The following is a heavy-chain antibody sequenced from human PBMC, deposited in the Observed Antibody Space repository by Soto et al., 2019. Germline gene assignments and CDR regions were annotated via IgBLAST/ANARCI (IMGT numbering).Heavy chain of an antibody. J-gene: IGHJ6*03. CDR2: SRSKAYGGTT. CDR1: GFTFGDYA. CDR3: TRRASGYDYYYYYYMDV. Sequence: HPGGSLRLSCTASGFTFGDYAMSWFRQAPGKGLEWVGFSRSKAYGGTTEYAASVKGRFTISRDDSKSIAYLQMNSLKTEDTAVYYCTRRASGYDYYYYYYMDVWGKGTTVPVSS. V-gene: IGHV3-49*03. D-gene: IGHD5-18*01.